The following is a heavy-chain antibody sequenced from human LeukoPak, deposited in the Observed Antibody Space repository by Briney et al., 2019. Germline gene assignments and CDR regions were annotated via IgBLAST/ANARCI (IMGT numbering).Heavy chain of an antibody. CDR2: ISTSSSYI. Sequence: GGSLRLSCGASGFTFSGYSMNWVRQAPGKGLEWVSSISTSSSYIYYADSVKGRFTISRDNAKKSLYLQMNSLRAEDTAVYYCARDFGRYYFDYWGQGTLVTVSS. D-gene: IGHD1-26*01. V-gene: IGHV3-21*01. CDR1: GFTFSGYS. CDR3: ARDFGRYYFDY. J-gene: IGHJ4*02.